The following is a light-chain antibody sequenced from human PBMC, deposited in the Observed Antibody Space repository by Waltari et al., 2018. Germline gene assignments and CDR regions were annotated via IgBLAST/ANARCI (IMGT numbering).Light chain of an antibody. CDR3: CSFAGTYTWV. CDR2: DVT. V-gene: IGLV2-11*01. J-gene: IGLJ3*02. CDR1: TSDVAGYNY. Sequence: ALTPPRSVSGSPGLSVTISCTGPTSDVAGYNYVSWYQHHPGKAPELMIFDVTQRPSGVPDRFSGSKSANTASLTISGLQAEDEADYYCCSFAGTYTWVFGGGTKVTVL.